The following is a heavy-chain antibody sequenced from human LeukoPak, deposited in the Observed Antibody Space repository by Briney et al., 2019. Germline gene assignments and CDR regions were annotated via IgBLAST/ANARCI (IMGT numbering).Heavy chain of an antibody. D-gene: IGHD3-16*01. V-gene: IGHV4-4*09. CDR1: GGSISSYY. CDR2: IYTSGST. CDR3: ARLPGGWFDP. Sequence: SETLSLTCTVSGGSISSYYWSWIRQPPGKGLEWIGYIYTSGSTNYNPSLKSRVTISVDTSKNQFSLKLSSVTAADTAVYYCARLPGGWFDPWGQGTLVTVSS. J-gene: IGHJ5*02.